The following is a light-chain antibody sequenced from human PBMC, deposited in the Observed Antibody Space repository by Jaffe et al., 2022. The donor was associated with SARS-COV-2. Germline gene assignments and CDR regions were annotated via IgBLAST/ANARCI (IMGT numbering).Light chain of an antibody. Sequence: QSMLTQPPSVSAAPGQKVTISCSGSSSNIEKSYVSWYQQLPGTAPKLLIYENNKRPSGIPDRFSGSKSGTSATLGITGLQTGDEADYYCETWDSSLTAWVFGGGTKLTVL. V-gene: IGLV1-51*02. CDR2: ENN. CDR1: SSNIEKSY. J-gene: IGLJ3*02. CDR3: ETWDSSLTAWV.